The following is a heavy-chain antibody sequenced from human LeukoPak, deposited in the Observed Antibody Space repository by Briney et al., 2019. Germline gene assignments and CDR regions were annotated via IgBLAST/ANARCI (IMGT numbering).Heavy chain of an antibody. V-gene: IGHV4-59*08. CDR2: IYYSGST. J-gene: IGHJ4*02. D-gene: IGHD6-13*01. Sequence: SETLSLTCTVSGGSISSYYWSWIRQPPGKGLEWIGYIYYSGSTNYNPSLKSRVTISVDTSKNQFSLKLSSVTAADTAVYYCARPRGSSWSTFDYWGQGTLVTVSS. CDR3: ARPRGSSWSTFDY. CDR1: GGSISSYY.